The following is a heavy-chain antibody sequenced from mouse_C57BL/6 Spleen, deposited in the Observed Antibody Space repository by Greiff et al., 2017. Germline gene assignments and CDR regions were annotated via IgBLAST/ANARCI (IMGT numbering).Heavy chain of an antibody. J-gene: IGHJ4*01. D-gene: IGHD1-1*01. CDR1: GYSITSGYY. CDR2: ISYDGSN. Sequence: EVQLQQSGPGLVKPSQSLSLTCSVTGYSITSGYYWNWIRQFPGNKLEWMGYISYDGSNNYNPSLKNRISITRDTSKNQFFLTLNSVTTEDTATYSVARDYYGPYAMDYWGQGTSVTVSS. CDR3: ARDYYGPYAMDY. V-gene: IGHV3-6*01.